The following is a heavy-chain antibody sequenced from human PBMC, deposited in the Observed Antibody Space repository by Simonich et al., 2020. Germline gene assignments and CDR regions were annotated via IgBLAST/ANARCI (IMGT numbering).Heavy chain of an antibody. D-gene: IGHD3-16*01. J-gene: IGHJ3*02. Sequence: QVQLQQWGAGLLKPSETLSLTCAVYGGSFSSYYWSWIRQPPGKRLEWIGEINHSGSTNSNPSLKSRVTISVATSKNQFSLKLSSVTAADTAVYYCARPLGIVWAFDIWGQGTMVTVSS. CDR3: ARPLGIVWAFDI. CDR1: GGSFSSYY. V-gene: IGHV4-34*01. CDR2: INHSGST.